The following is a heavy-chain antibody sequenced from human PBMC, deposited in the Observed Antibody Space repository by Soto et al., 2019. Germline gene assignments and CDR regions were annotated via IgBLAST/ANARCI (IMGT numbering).Heavy chain of an antibody. D-gene: IGHD5-18*01. CDR3: ARERRYTSGAYAFDI. CDR1: GFTFSSYW. J-gene: IGHJ3*02. Sequence: EVQVVESGGDLVQPGGSLRLSCAASGFTFSSYWMHWVRQAPGKGLVWVSRIDSDGRTTSYADSVKGRFTISRDNAKSTLYLQMSSLRAEDTAVYYCARERRYTSGAYAFDIGGQGTVVTVSS. CDR2: IDSDGRTT. V-gene: IGHV3-74*01.